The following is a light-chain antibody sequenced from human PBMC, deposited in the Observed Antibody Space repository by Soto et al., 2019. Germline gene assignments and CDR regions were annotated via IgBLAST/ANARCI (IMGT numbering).Light chain of an antibody. Sequence: IQLTQSPSSLSASVGDRVTITCRASQGIINYLAWYQQKPGKAHKLLIYVASTLQSVVPSRFVGSGSGTYFTLTVSSLQPEDFATYYCQQLFIYPPTFGPGTKVDIK. J-gene: IGKJ3*01. V-gene: IGKV1-9*01. CDR2: VAS. CDR1: QGIINY. CDR3: QQLFIYPPT.